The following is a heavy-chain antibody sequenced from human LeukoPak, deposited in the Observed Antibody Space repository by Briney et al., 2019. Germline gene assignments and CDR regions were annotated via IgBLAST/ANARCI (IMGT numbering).Heavy chain of an antibody. CDR1: GFTFSGCA. CDR3: AKGRYGSSRYPFDY. V-gene: IGHV3-23*01. CDR2: ISGGGGST. Sequence: PGGSLRLSCAASGFTFSGCAMGWVRQAPGGGLEWVSVISGGGGSTYYADSVKGRFTISRDNSKNTLYLQMNSLRAEDTAVYYCAKGRYGSSRYPFDYWGQGTLVTVSS. J-gene: IGHJ4*02. D-gene: IGHD6-13*01.